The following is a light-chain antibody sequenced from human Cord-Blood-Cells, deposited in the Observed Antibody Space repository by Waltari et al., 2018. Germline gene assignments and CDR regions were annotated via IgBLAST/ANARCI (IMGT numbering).Light chain of an antibody. Sequence: DIQMTQSPYSLSASVGDRVTITCPASQSISSYLNWYQQKPGKAPKLLIYAASSLQSGVPSRFSGSGSGTDFTLTISSLQPEDFATYYCQQSYSTPMYTFGQGTKLEIK. CDR1: QSISSY. J-gene: IGKJ2*01. V-gene: IGKV1-39*01. CDR2: AAS. CDR3: QQSYSTPMYT.